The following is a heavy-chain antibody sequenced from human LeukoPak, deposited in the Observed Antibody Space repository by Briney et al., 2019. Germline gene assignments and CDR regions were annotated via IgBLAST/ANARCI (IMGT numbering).Heavy chain of an antibody. D-gene: IGHD7-27*01. CDR2: IWYDGSNK. V-gene: IGHV3-33*01. J-gene: IGHJ4*02. CDR3: ARDPNWGSLDYFDY. Sequence: GGSLRLSCAASGFTSSSYGMHWVRQAPGKGLEWVAVIWYDGSNKYYADSVKGRFTISRDNSKNTLYLQMNSLRAEDTAVYYCARDPNWGSLDYFDYWGQGTLVTVSS. CDR1: GFTSSSYG.